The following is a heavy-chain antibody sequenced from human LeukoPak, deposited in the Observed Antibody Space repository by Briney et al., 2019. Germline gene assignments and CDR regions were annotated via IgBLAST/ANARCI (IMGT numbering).Heavy chain of an antibody. V-gene: IGHV4-59*01. J-gene: IGHJ6*03. CDR2: IYYSGST. CDR3: VVSRTLYYYYMDI. Sequence: PSETLSLTCTVSGGSISSYYWSWIRQPPGKGLEWIGYIYYSGSTNYNPSLKSRVTISVDTSKNQFSLKLRSVTAADTAVYYCVVSRTLYYYYMDIWGKGTTVTVSS. CDR1: GGSISSYY. D-gene: IGHD2-21*01.